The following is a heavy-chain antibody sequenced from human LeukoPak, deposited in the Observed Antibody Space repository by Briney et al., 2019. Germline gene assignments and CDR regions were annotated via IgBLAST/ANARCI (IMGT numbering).Heavy chain of an antibody. CDR3: ARLLGYCSSTSCYAHAFDI. D-gene: IGHD2-2*01. J-gene: IGHJ3*02. CDR1: GFTFSSYA. CDR2: ISGSGGST. V-gene: IGHV3-23*01. Sequence: PGGSLRLSCAASGFTFSSYAMSWVCQAPGKGLEWVSAISGSGGSTYYADSVKGRFTISRDNSKNTLYLQMNSLRAEDTAVYYCARLLGYCSSTSCYAHAFDIWGQGAMVTVSS.